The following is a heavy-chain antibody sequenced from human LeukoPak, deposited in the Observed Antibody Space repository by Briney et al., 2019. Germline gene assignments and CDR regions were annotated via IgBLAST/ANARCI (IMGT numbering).Heavy chain of an antibody. CDR3: ARDLYGDFAPSYYFDY. CDR2: ISSSSSYI. V-gene: IGHV3-21*01. J-gene: IGHJ4*02. D-gene: IGHD4-17*01. CDR1: GFTFSSYS. Sequence: GGSLRLSCAASGFTFSSYSMNWVRQAPGKGLEWVSSISSSSSYIYYADSVKGRFTISRDNSKNSLYLQMNSLRAEDTAVYYCARDLYGDFAPSYYFDYWGQGTLVTVSS.